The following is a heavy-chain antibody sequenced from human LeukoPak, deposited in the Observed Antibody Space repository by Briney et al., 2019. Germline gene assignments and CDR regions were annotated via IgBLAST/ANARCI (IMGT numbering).Heavy chain of an antibody. D-gene: IGHD3-22*01. CDR2: ITPDGAYT. CDR3: VRDLIIVDTPGDDFDF. J-gene: IGHJ4*02. Sequence: GGSLRLSCAVSGFTYSSYWMHWVRQAPGKGLVWVSRITPDGAYTMYADSVKGRFTISRDNAKNTLYLQMNSLKAEDTAVYYCVRDLIIVDTPGDDFDFWGQGTLVTVSS. V-gene: IGHV3-74*03. CDR1: GFTYSSYW.